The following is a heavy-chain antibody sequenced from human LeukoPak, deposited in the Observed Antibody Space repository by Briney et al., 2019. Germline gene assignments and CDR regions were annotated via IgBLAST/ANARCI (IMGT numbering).Heavy chain of an antibody. CDR1: VYTFTGYY. Sequence: GASVTVSCMSSVYTFTGYYMHWVRQAPGQGLEWMGGINPNSGGTNYAHKFQGRVTMTRDTSISTAYMELSRLRSDDTAVYYCASLDIPPAGYGDYVRGYAFDIWGQGTMVTVSS. J-gene: IGHJ3*02. D-gene: IGHD4-17*01. CDR2: INPNSGGT. CDR3: ASLDIPPAGYGDYVRGYAFDI. V-gene: IGHV1-2*07.